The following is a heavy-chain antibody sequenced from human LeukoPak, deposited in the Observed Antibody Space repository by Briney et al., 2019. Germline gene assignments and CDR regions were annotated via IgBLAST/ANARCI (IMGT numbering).Heavy chain of an antibody. Sequence: GGSLRLSCAASGFTFSSYSMNWVRQAPGKGLEWVSSISSSSSYMYYADSVKGRFTISRDNAKNSLYLQMNSLRAEDTAVYYCARDISSSKQGYFDYWGQGTLVTVSS. CDR1: GFTFSSYS. V-gene: IGHV3-21*01. CDR3: ARDISSSKQGYFDY. CDR2: ISSSSSYM. J-gene: IGHJ4*02. D-gene: IGHD6-6*01.